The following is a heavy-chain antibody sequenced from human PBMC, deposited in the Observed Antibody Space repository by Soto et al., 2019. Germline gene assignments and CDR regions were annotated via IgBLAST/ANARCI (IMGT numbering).Heavy chain of an antibody. V-gene: IGHV4-39*01. D-gene: IGHD1-26*01. CDR3: ASIVGATPGY. CDR2: IYYSGST. Sequence: YYWGWIRQPPGKGLEWIGSIYYSGSTYYNPSLKSRVTISVDTSKNQFSLKLSSVTAADTAVYYCASIVGATPGYWGQGTLVTVSS. CDR1: YY. J-gene: IGHJ4*02.